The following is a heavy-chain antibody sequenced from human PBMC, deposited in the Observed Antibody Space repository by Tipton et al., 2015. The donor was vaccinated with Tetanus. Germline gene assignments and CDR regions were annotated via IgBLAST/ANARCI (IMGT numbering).Heavy chain of an antibody. CDR3: ARSPPEDYGDYHSYFQH. CDR1: GGSISSGGYS. Sequence: TLSLTCAVSGGSISSGGYSWSWIRQPPGKGLEWIGYIHHSGSTYYNPSLKSRVTISVDRSKNQFSLKLSSVTAADTAVYYCARSPPEDYGDYHSYFQHWGQGTLVTVSS. D-gene: IGHD4-17*01. J-gene: IGHJ1*01. V-gene: IGHV4-30-2*01. CDR2: IHHSGST.